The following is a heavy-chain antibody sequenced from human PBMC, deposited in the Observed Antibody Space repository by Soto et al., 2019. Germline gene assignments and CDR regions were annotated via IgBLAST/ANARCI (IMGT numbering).Heavy chain of an antibody. CDR1: GGSVSSGSYY. V-gene: IGHV4-61*01. D-gene: IGHD3-22*01. CDR3: ARDRFKYYYDSSGTRYFDY. J-gene: IGHJ4*02. Sequence: PSETLSLTCTVSGGSVSSGSYYWSWIRQPPGKGLEWIGYIYYSGSTNYNPSLKSRVTISVDTSKNQFSLKLSSVTAADTAVYYCARDRFKYYYDSSGTRYFDYWGQGALVTVSS. CDR2: IYYSGST.